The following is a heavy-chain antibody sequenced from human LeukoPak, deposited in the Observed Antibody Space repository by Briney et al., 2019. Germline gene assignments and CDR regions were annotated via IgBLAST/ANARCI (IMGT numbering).Heavy chain of an antibody. CDR1: GGSINNYY. J-gene: IGHJ4*02. V-gene: IGHV4-59*08. CDR2: IYFSGSS. CDR3: ARHVRSGYNLLDY. D-gene: IGHD5-24*01. Sequence: SETLSLTCTISGGSINNYYWSWIRQSPGKGLEWIGYIYFSGSSNYHPSLKSRVTMSVDTSKNQFSLNLNSVTAADTAVYYCARHVRSGYNLLDYWGQGTLVTVSS.